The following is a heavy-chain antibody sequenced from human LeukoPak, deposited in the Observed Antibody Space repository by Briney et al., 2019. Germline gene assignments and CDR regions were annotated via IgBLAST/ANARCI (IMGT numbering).Heavy chain of an antibody. D-gene: IGHD6-6*01. Sequence: GGSLRLSCAASGFTVSSNYMTWLRQAPGKGLEWVSYISSGSSYTDYADSVKGRFTISRDNAKNSLDLQMNILRAEDTALYYCARARGSIPSSSFDYWGQGALVTVSS. CDR2: ISSGSSYT. CDR3: ARARGSIPSSSFDY. V-gene: IGHV3-11*06. CDR1: GFTVSSNY. J-gene: IGHJ4*02.